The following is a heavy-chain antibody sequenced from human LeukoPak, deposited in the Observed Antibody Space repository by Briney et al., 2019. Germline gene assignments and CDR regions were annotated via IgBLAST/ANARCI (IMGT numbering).Heavy chain of an antibody. J-gene: IGHJ4*02. CDR3: ASGDSSSWTRTDY. CDR2: IYPGDSDT. CDR1: GYSFTSYL. V-gene: IGHV5-51*01. D-gene: IGHD6-13*01. Sequence: GESLKISCKGSGYSFTSYLIGLVRQMPGKGLEWMGIIYPGDSDTRYSPSFQGQVTISADKSISTAYLQWSSLKASDTAMYYCASGDSSSWTRTDYWGQGTLVTVSS.